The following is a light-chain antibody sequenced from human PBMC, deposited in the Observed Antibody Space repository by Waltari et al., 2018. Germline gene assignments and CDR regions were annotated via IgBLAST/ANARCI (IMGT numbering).Light chain of an antibody. J-gene: IGKJ3*01. CDR1: HSVFYRSTNKNY. CDR3: QQFFTLPS. V-gene: IGKV4-1*01. Sequence: DIEVTQSPDSLAASLGARATLNCKSSHSVFYRSTNKNYLAWYQQKPGHPPKLLIYWSSTRESGVPDRFSGSGSGTDFTLTINSLQAEDVAVYYCQQFFTLPSFGPGTKVDIK. CDR2: WSS.